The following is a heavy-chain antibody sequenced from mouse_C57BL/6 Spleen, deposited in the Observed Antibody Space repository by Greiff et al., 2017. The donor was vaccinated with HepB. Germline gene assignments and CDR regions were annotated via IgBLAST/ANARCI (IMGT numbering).Heavy chain of an antibody. Sequence: VQLQQSGAELVKPGASVKISCKASGYAFSSYWMNWVKQRPGKGLEWIGQIYPGDGDTNYNGKFKGKATLTADKSSSTAYMQLSSLTSEDSAVYFCAGVVATPYAMDYWGQGTSVTVSS. CDR3: AGVVATPYAMDY. V-gene: IGHV1-80*01. CDR2: IYPGDGDT. D-gene: IGHD1-1*01. J-gene: IGHJ4*01. CDR1: GYAFSSYW.